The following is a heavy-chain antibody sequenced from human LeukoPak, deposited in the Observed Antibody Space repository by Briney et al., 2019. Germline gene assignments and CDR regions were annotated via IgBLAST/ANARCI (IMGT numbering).Heavy chain of an antibody. J-gene: IGHJ6*02. CDR3: ARGRSNYYGMDV. Sequence: SETLSLTCTVSDGSINSYYWNWIRRPPGKGLEWIGYIYYNGNTNYSPSLKSRVTMSVDTSKNLFSLKVSSVTAADTAVYYCARGRSNYYGMDVWGQGTTVTVSS. D-gene: IGHD1-26*01. CDR2: IYYNGNT. V-gene: IGHV4-59*01. CDR1: DGSINSYY.